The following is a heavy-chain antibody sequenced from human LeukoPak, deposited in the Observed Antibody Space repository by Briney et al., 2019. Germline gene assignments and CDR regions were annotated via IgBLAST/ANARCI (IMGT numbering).Heavy chain of an antibody. Sequence: ASGKLSCTASGYTFTRYYMHGVRQAPGQGREWMGWINPNSGGTNYAQKFQGRVTMTRDTSIRTAYMELSRLRSDDTAVYYCARDRAPGYYYDSSGPNGGFSWGAAGFVYWGQGTLVTVSS. D-gene: IGHD3-22*01. V-gene: IGHV1-2*02. CDR2: INPNSGGT. J-gene: IGHJ4*02. CDR3: ARDRAPGYYYDSSGPNGGFSWGAAGFVY. CDR1: GYTFTRYY.